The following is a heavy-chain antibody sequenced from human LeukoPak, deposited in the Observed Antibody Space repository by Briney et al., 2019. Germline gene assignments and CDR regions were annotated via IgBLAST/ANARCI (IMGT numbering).Heavy chain of an antibody. Sequence: SGPTLVNPTQTLTLTCTFSGFSLSTSGMRVSWIRQPPGKALEWLARIDWDDDKFYSTSLKTRLTISKDTSKNQVALTMTNMDPVDTATYYCVRIVGDGYSDYWGQGTLVTVSS. V-gene: IGHV2-70*04. CDR1: GFSLSTSGMR. J-gene: IGHJ4*02. D-gene: IGHD5-24*01. CDR3: VRIVGDGYSDY. CDR2: IDWDDDK.